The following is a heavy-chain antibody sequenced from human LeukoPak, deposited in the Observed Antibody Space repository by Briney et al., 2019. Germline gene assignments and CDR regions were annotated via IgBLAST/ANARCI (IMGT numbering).Heavy chain of an antibody. CDR2: SYPGDSDT. CDR3: ARHVTSRGWYVPEGDY. J-gene: IGHJ4*02. D-gene: IGHD6-19*01. Sequence: GESLKISCKGSGYSFTSYWIGWVRQMPGKGLEWMGISYPGDSDTRYSPSFQGQVTISADKSISTAYLQWSSLKASDTAMYYCARHVTSRGWYVPEGDYWGQGTLVTVSS. V-gene: IGHV5-51*01. CDR1: GYSFTSYW.